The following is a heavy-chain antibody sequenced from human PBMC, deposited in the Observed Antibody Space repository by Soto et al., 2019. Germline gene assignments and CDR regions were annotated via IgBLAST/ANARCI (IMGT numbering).Heavy chain of an antibody. Sequence: VQLLESGGGLVQPGGSLRFSCAASGFTFSSYAMNWVRQAPGKGLAWVSVISGSSDSTYYADSVKGRFTISRDNSKNTLYRQMNSLRAEDTAIYDCARRGSGSYYDYWGQGTLVTVSS. CDR1: GFTFSSYA. J-gene: IGHJ4*02. CDR2: ISGSSDST. D-gene: IGHD1-26*01. CDR3: ARRGSGSYYDY. V-gene: IGHV3-23*01.